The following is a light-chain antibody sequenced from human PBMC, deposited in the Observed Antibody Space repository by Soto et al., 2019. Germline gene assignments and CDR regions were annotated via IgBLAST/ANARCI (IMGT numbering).Light chain of an antibody. J-gene: IGLJ1*01. Sequence: QSALTQTASVSGSPGQSITISCTGTSSDVGGYNFVSWYQQHPGKAPKLIIHEVTNRPSGVSGRFSGSKSGNTAFLTISGLQAEDEAVYYCCSCTSSNTLLYVFGTGTKVTVL. V-gene: IGLV2-14*03. CDR3: CSCTSSNTLLYV. CDR1: SSDVGGYNF. CDR2: EVT.